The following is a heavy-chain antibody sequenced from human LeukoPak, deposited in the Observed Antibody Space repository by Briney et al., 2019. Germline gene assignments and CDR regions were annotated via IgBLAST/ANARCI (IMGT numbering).Heavy chain of an antibody. Sequence: ASVKVSCKASGYTFTSYDINWVRQATGQGLEWMGWMNPNSGNTGYAQKFQGRVTMTRNTSISTAYMELSSLRSEDTAVYYCAQGGYMNDAFDIWRQGTMVTVPS. CDR2: MNPNSGNT. J-gene: IGHJ3*02. CDR1: GYTFTSYD. V-gene: IGHV1-8*01. CDR3: AQGGYMNDAFDI. D-gene: IGHD5-18*01.